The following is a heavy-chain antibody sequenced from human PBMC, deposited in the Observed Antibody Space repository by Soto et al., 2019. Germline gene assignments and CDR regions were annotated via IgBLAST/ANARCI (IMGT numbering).Heavy chain of an antibody. D-gene: IGHD1-7*01. V-gene: IGHV4-4*02. J-gene: IGHJ6*03. CDR3: ARDRTTSDDFYYYMDI. CDR2: IYHSGST. CDR1: RGSISGNNW. Sequence: SETLSLTCAVSRGSISGNNWWSWVRQPPGKGLEWIGEIYHSGSTNYNPSLKSRVSLSIDKSKNQFSLKLTSVTAADTAVYYCARDRTTSDDFYYYMDIWGKGTTVTVSS.